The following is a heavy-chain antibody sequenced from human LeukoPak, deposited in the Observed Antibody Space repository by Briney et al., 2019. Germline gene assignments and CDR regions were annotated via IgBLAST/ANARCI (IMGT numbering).Heavy chain of an antibody. Sequence: SETLSLTCAVSGGSISGGGYSWSWIRQPPGKGLEWIGYIYHSGSTYYNPSLKSRVTISVDRSKNQFSLKLSSVTAADTAVYYCARTRRQGVLAPAEYFQHWGQGTLVTVSS. J-gene: IGHJ1*01. CDR2: IYHSGST. V-gene: IGHV4-30-2*01. CDR1: GGSISGGGYS. D-gene: IGHD3-16*01. CDR3: ARTRRQGVLAPAEYFQH.